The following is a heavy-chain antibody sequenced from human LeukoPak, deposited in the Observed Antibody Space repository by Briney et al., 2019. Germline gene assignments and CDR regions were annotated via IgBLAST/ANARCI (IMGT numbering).Heavy chain of an antibody. J-gene: IGHJ4*02. Sequence: GGSLGLSCAASVFTFSSYAMSWVRQAPGKGRECGSAISGSGGSTYYADTPKGRFTLSRDKSKNTRYLQMNSLRSEDTAVYYWANPGGSESVPTYYYDSSVYFLYWGQGTLVTVSS. CDR3: ANPGGSESVPTYYYDSSVYFLY. CDR2: ISGSGGST. D-gene: IGHD3-22*01. V-gene: IGHV3-23*01. CDR1: VFTFSSYA.